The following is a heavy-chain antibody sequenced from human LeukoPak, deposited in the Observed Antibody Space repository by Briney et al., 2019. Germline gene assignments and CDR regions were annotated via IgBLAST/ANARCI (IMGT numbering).Heavy chain of an antibody. CDR1: GGSFSGYY. D-gene: IGHD2-2*01. J-gene: IGHJ4*02. CDR2: INHSGST. V-gene: IGHV4-34*01. CDR3: ASSFRSTSRKFDY. Sequence: SEALSLTCAVYGGSFSGYYWSWIRQPPGKGLEGIGEINHSGSTNYNPSLKSRVTISVDTSKNQFSLKLSSVTAADTAVYYCASSFRSTSRKFDYWGQGTLVTVSS.